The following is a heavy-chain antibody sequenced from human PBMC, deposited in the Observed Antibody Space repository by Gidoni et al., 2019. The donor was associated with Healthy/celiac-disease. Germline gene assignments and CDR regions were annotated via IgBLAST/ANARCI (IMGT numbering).Heavy chain of an antibody. D-gene: IGHD3-16*02. CDR3: AKDTVGFGGVIVPYFDY. CDR1: GFPFSSYG. J-gene: IGHJ4*02. Sequence: QVQLVESGGGVVQPGRSLRLSCAASGFPFSSYGMHWVRQAPGKGLEWVAVISYDGSNKYYADSVKGRFTISRDKSKNTLYLQMNSLRAEDTAVYYCAKDTVGFGGVIVPYFDYWGQGTLVTVSS. CDR2: ISYDGSNK. V-gene: IGHV3-30*18.